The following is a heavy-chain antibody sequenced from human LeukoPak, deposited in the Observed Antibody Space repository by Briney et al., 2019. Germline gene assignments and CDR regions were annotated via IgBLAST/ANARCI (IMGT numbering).Heavy chain of an antibody. Sequence: TSETLSLTCTVSGGSLSSYYWSWIRRPPGKGLEWIGYISNSGSTNYNPSLKSRVTISVDTSKNQFSLKLSSVTAADTAVYYCARSIDIRFDPWGQGALVTVSS. D-gene: IGHD5-12*01. CDR1: GGSLSSYY. CDR2: ISNSGST. CDR3: ARSIDIRFDP. V-gene: IGHV4-59*01. J-gene: IGHJ5*02.